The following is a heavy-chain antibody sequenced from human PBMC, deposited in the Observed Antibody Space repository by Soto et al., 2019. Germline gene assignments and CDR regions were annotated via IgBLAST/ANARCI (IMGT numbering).Heavy chain of an antibody. CDR1: GYTFTSYG. D-gene: IGHD4-17*01. CDR3: GRDQADDCGDSGAFDI. J-gene: IGHJ3*02. CDR2: ISAYNGNT. V-gene: IGHV1-18*01. Sequence: ASVKVSCKASGYTFTSYGISWVRQAPGQGLEWMGWISAYNGNTNYAQKLQGRVTMTTDTSTSTAYMELRSLRSDDTAVYYCGRDQADDCGDSGAFDIWGQGTMVTVSS.